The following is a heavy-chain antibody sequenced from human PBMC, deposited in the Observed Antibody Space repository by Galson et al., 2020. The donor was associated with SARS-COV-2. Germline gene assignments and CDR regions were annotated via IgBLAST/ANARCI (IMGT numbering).Heavy chain of an antibody. CDR2: ISNDGNNK. CDR3: ARGGYTTTPTRLDP. V-gene: IGHV3-30*04. D-gene: IGHD1-1*01. Sequence: RGSLRLSCAGSGSTFSSYAMHWVRQAPGKGLEWVAVISNDGNNKYYSNFVKGRFTISRDNSKNTLYVQMSSLRPEDTAVYYCARGGYTTTPTRLDPWGQGTLVTVSS. CDR1: GSTFSSYA. J-gene: IGHJ5*02.